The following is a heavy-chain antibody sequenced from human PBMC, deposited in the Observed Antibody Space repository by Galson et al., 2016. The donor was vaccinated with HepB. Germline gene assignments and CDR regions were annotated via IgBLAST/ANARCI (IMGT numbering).Heavy chain of an antibody. CDR1: GYSFNKYW. CDR3: ARRHGILQEFDV. CDR2: IYPGDSDT. J-gene: IGHJ4*02. D-gene: IGHD3-9*01. V-gene: IGHV5-51*01. Sequence: QSGAEVKKPGDSLKISCKGSGYSFNKYWIAWVRQLPGKGLEWMGVIYPGDSDTRYSPSFQGQVTFSADRSINTAYLQWNSLKTSDTGIYYCARRHGILQEFDVRGQGTLVAVS.